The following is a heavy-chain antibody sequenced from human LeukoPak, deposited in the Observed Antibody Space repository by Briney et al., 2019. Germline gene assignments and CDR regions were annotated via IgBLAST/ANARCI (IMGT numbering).Heavy chain of an antibody. CDR3: ARGYYDSSGYLPTEDKPDFDY. D-gene: IGHD3-22*01. J-gene: IGHJ4*02. CDR1: GYTFTGYY. CDR2: INPNSGGT. V-gene: IGHV1-2*02. Sequence: ASVKVSCKASGYTFTGYYMHWVRQAPGQGLEWMGWINPNSGGTNYAQKFQGRVTMTRDTSISTAYMELSRLRSDDTAVYYCARGYYDSSGYLPTEDKPDFDYWGQGTLVTVSS.